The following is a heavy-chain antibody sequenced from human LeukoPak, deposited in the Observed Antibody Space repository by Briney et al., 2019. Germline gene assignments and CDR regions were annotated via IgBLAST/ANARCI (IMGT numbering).Heavy chain of an antibody. V-gene: IGHV3-30*02. CDR2: IRYDGRNK. CDR1: RFTFSSYG. Sequence: PGGSLRLSCAASRFTFSSYGMHWVRQAPGKGLEWVAFIRYDGRNKYYADSVKGRFTISRDNSQNTLYLQMNSLRNEDTAVYYCAKSSGSYYFDYWGQGTLVTVSS. J-gene: IGHJ4*02. D-gene: IGHD1-26*01. CDR3: AKSSGSYYFDY.